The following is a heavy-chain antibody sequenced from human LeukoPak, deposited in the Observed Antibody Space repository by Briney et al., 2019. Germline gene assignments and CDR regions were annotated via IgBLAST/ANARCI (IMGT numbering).Heavy chain of an antibody. Sequence: HPGGSLRLSCAASGFTLSSNGMSWVRQAQGKGLGWVAVISYDVGKKYYADSVKGRFTISRDNSKNTLYLQMNSLRAEDTAVYYCARLYQHDSSTYRPVDYWGQGTLVSVSS. CDR3: ARLYQHDSSTYRPVDY. D-gene: IGHD3-22*01. CDR1: GFTLSSNG. V-gene: IGHV3-30*03. J-gene: IGHJ4*02. CDR2: ISYDVGKK.